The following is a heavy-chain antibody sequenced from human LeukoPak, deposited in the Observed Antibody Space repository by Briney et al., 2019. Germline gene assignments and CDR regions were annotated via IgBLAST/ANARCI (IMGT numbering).Heavy chain of an antibody. D-gene: IGHD5-24*01. V-gene: IGHV5-51*01. J-gene: IGHJ4*02. CDR3: ARGDPTGGNYHTLDY. CDR2: IYPSDLDI. CDR1: GYFFNSYW. Sequence: GESLKISCEGSGYFFNSYWIAWVRQMPGKGLEWMGIIYPSDLDIRYSPSFQGQVTMSVDKTNSIAYLQWNSLKASDTGMYFCARGDPTGGNYHTLDYWGQGTLVTVPS.